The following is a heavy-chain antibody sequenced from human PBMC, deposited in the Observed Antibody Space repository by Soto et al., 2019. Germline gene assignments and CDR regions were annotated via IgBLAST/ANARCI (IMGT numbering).Heavy chain of an antibody. J-gene: IGHJ5*02. Sequence: ASVKVSCKASGGTFSSYAISWVRQAPGQGLEWMGGIIPIFGTANYAQKFQGRVTITADESTSTAYMELSSLRSEDTAVYYCAYTTVTTNWFDPWGQGTLVTVSS. V-gene: IGHV1-69*13. D-gene: IGHD4-4*01. CDR2: IIPIFGTA. CDR3: AYTTVTTNWFDP. CDR1: GGTFSSYA.